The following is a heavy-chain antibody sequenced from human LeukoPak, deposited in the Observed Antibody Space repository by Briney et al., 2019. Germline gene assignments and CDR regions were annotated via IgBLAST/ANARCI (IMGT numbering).Heavy chain of an antibody. Sequence: PGGSLRLSCAASGFTVSSAYISWVRQAPGKGLEWLSAIYSDGNTYYADSVKGRFTIFRDNSKNMLYLQMNSLGAEDTAVYYCVREPAQHLAPLDWYFDLWGRGTLVTVSS. V-gene: IGHV3-53*01. CDR2: IYSDGNT. CDR3: VREPAQHLAPLDWYFDL. J-gene: IGHJ2*01. D-gene: IGHD6-13*01. CDR1: GFTVSSAY.